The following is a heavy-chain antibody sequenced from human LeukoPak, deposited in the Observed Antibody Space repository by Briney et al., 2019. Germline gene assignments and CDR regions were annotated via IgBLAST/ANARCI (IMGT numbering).Heavy chain of an antibody. CDR1: GFTFSRHA. D-gene: IGHD5-12*01. CDR3: AKDPCGSRGYFDY. CDR2: ISGSGADT. V-gene: IGHV3-23*01. J-gene: IGHJ4*02. Sequence: GGSLRLSCAASGFTFSRHAMIWVRQAPGKGLEWVSAISGSGADTYYADSVKGRFTTFRDNSKNTVYLRMNSLRAEDTAIYYCAKDPCGSRGYFDYWGQGTLVTVSS.